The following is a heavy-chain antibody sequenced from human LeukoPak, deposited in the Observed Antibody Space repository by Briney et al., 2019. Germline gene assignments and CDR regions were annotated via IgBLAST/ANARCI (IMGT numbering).Heavy chain of an antibody. D-gene: IGHD2-15*01. CDR1: GFTFSTYC. CDR2: ISSSGGYI. CDR3: ARYSGGSCYCSDDY. Sequence: PGGSLRLSCAASGFTFSTYCMNWVRQAPGKGLEWVSSISSSGGYIYYADSVEGRFTISRDNAKHSLYLQMNSLRADDTAVYYCARYSGGSCYCSDDYWGQGTLVTVSS. J-gene: IGHJ4*02. V-gene: IGHV3-21*04.